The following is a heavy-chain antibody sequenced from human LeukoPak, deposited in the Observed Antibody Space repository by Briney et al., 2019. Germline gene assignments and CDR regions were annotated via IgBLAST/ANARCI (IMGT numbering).Heavy chain of an antibody. CDR2: ISYDGSNK. D-gene: IGHD5-24*01. CDR1: GFTFSSYA. J-gene: IGHJ4*02. CDR3: VRDRGSWMATILDY. Sequence: GGSLRLSCAASGFTFSSYAMHWVRQAPGKGLEWVAVISYDGSNKYYADSVKGRFTSSRDNSKNTLYLQMNSLRAEDTAVYYCVRDRGSWMATILDYWGQGTLVTVSS. V-gene: IGHV3-30-3*01.